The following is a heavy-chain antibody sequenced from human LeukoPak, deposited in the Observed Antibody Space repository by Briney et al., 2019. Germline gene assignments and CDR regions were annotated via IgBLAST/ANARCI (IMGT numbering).Heavy chain of an antibody. Sequence: SETLSLTCTVSGGSISSSSYYWGWIRQPPGKGLEWIGSIYYSGSTYYNPSLKSRVTISVDTSKNQFSLKLSSVTAADTAVYYCARESWGRGTVTPVDAFDIWGQGTMVTVSS. CDR2: IYYSGST. CDR1: GGSISSSSYY. CDR3: ARESWGRGTVTPVDAFDI. V-gene: IGHV4-39*07. D-gene: IGHD4-17*01. J-gene: IGHJ3*02.